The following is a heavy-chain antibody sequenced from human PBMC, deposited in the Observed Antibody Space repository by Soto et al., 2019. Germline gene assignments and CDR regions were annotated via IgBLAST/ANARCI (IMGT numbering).Heavy chain of an antibody. CDR1: GFTFSNYA. Sequence: GGSLRLSCAASGFTFSNYAMIWVRQAPGKGLEWVSAISGSGGSTYYADSVKGRFTISRDNSKNTLYLQMNSLRAEDTAVYYCAKLQSTIFGVVILEGVDYWGQGTLVTVSS. CDR2: ISGSGGST. J-gene: IGHJ4*02. D-gene: IGHD3-3*01. CDR3: AKLQSTIFGVVILEGVDY. V-gene: IGHV3-23*01.